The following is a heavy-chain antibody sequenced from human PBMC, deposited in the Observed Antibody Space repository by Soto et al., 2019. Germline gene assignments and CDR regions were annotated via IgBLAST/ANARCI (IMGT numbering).Heavy chain of an antibody. CDR2: IKSSGSPT. CDR3: AKTPRGGASGDWYFDL. J-gene: IGHJ2*01. D-gene: IGHD3-10*01. Sequence: EVQLLESGGGWVQPGGSLRLSCAASGFTFSTYAMTWVRLAPGRGLEWVLGIKSSGSPTDYPESVKGRFTISRDNLMNTLFLDMNGLRAEDTAIYYGAKTPRGGASGDWYFDLWGRGTLVTVSS. CDR1: GFTFSTYA. V-gene: IGHV3-23*05.